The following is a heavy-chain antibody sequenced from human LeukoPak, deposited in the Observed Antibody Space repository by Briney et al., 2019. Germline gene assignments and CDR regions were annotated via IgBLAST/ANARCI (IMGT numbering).Heavy chain of an antibody. Sequence: ESGPALVKPTQTLTLTCTFSGFSLSTSGMSVSWIRQPPGKALEWLARVPWSGHKYYNSSLKTRLTISRDPSKNQVVLTMTNMDPVDTATYYCARIRDGAGDFWGQGTLVTVSS. J-gene: IGHJ4*02. CDR2: VPWSGHK. CDR3: ARIRDGAGDF. CDR1: GFSLSTSGMS. D-gene: IGHD1-14*01. V-gene: IGHV2-70*11.